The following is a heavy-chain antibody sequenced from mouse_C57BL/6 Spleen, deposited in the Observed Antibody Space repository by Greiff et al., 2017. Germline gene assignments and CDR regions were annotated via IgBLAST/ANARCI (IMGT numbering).Heavy chain of an antibody. CDR3: ATYGSSYVDY. D-gene: IGHD1-1*01. V-gene: IGHV1-69*01. J-gene: IGHJ2*01. CDR1: GYTFTSYW. Sequence: QVQLQQPGAELVMPGASVKLSCKASGYTFTSYWMHWVKQRPGQGLEWIGKIDPSDSYTNYNQKFKGKSTLTVDKSSSTAYMQLSSLTSEDSAVYYCATYGSSYVDYWGQGTTLTVSS. CDR2: IDPSDSYT.